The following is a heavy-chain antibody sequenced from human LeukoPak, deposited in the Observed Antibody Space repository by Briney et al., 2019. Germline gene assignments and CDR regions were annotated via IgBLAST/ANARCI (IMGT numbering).Heavy chain of an antibody. V-gene: IGHV6-1*01. D-gene: IGHD1-14*01. CDR1: GDSVSSNSAT. CDR3: ARAESLTGQNWFDP. Sequence: SQTLSLTCVISGDSVSSNSATWNWIGQSPSRGFEWLGRTYYRSKWSSDYAVSVRSRITIDPDTSKNQFSLHLNSVSPEDTAIYYCARAESLTGQNWFDPWGQGTLVTVSS. J-gene: IGHJ5*02. CDR2: TYYRSKWSS.